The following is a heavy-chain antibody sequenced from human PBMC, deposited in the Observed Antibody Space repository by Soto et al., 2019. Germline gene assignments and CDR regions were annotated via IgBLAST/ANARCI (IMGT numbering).Heavy chain of an antibody. CDR1: GFTVSSNY. CDR2: IYSGGST. J-gene: IGHJ3*02. V-gene: IGHV3-53*01. CDR3: ARAIVVGYFYDAFDI. D-gene: IGHD3-22*01. Sequence: PGGSLRLSCAASGFTVSSNYMSWVRQAPGKGLEWVSVIYSGGSTYYADSVKGRFTISRDNSKNTLYLQMNSLRAEDTAVYYCARAIVVGYFYDAFDIWGQGTMVTVSS.